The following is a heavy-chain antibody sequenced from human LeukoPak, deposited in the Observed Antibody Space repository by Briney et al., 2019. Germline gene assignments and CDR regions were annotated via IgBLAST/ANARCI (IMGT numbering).Heavy chain of an antibody. J-gene: IGHJ4*02. D-gene: IGHD2-15*01. CDR3: ARDSPPAHCSGGSCYFDH. CDR1: GGSFSGYY. CDR2: IYTSGST. Sequence: PSETLSLTCAVYGGSFSGYYWSWIRQPAGKGLEWIGRIYTSGSTDYNPSLKSRVTISRDTSKNEFSLKLSSVTAADTAVYYCARDSPPAHCSGGSCYFDHWGQGTLVTVSS. V-gene: IGHV4-4*07.